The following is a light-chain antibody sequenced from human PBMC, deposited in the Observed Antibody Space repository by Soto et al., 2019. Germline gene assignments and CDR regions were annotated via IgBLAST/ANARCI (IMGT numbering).Light chain of an antibody. J-gene: IGKJ4*01. CDR2: DAS. CDR3: QQRSDCLT. V-gene: IGKV3-11*01. Sequence: IVLTQSPATLCLSPGQRATLYCRASQSVSNYLAWYEQQPGQAPMLLIYDASNRATGIQARFSGSASGTDFTLTISSLEPEDFAVYYRQQRSDCLTFGRGTKV. CDR1: QSVSNY.